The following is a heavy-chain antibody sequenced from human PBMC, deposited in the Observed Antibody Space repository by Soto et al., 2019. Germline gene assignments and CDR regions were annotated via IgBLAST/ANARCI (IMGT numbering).Heavy chain of an antibody. CDR3: ERDYDSSGYPRYSFDY. Sequence: QVQLVESGGGVVQPGRSLRLSCAASGFTFSSYGMHWVRQAPGKGLEWVAVIWYDGSNKYYADSVKGRFTISRDNSKHTLYLQMNSLRAEDTAVYYCERDYDSSGYPRYSFDYWGQGTLVTVSS. V-gene: IGHV3-33*01. J-gene: IGHJ4*02. CDR2: IWYDGSNK. D-gene: IGHD3-22*01. CDR1: GFTFSSYG.